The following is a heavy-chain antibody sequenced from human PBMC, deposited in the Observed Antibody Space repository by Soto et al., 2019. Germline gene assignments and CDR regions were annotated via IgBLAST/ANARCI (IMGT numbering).Heavy chain of an antibody. D-gene: IGHD2-2*01. CDR3: ASMGVIVVLPAATIDS. CDR1: GFTFSRYW. Sequence: GGSLRLSCAASGFTFSRYWMSWVRQAPGKGLEWVANIKQDGSEKYYVDSVKGRFTISRDNAKNSLYLQMNSLRAEDTAVYYCASMGVIVVLPAATIDSWGQGTLVTVSS. CDR2: IKQDGSEK. J-gene: IGHJ4*02. V-gene: IGHV3-7*01.